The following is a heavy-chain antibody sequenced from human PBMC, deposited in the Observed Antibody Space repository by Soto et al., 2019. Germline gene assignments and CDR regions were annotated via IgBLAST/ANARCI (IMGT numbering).Heavy chain of an antibody. Sequence: PSLMQSDTWTVGDGSSSSCSYYRGRKHQTTGKGLEWIGSIYYSGSTYYNPSLKSRVTISVDTSKNQFSLKLSSVTAADTAVYYCASSPRGDYGSSWFGPWGQGTLVTVSS. CDR2: IYYSGST. CDR1: DGSSSSCSYY. CDR3: ASSPRGDYGSSWFGP. D-gene: IGHD3-10*01. J-gene: IGHJ5*02. V-gene: IGHV4-39*01.